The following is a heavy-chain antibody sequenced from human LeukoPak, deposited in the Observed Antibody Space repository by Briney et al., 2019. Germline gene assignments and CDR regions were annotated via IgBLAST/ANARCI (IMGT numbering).Heavy chain of an antibody. CDR2: FDPEDGET. J-gene: IGHJ4*02. D-gene: IGHD5-18*01. CDR3: ASGRDSGWDIPMNN. Sequence: ASVKVSCKVSGYTLTELSMHWVRQAPGKGLEWMGGFDPEDGETIYAQKFQGRVTMTRNTSISTAYLQWSSLKASDTAMYYCASGRDSGWDIPMNNWGQGTLVTVSS. CDR1: GYTLTELS. V-gene: IGHV1-24*01.